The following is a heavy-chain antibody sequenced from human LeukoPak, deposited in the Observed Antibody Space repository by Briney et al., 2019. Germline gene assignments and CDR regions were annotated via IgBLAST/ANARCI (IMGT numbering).Heavy chain of an antibody. CDR1: GFTFSSYG. CDR2: ISYDGSNK. D-gene: IGHD1-26*01. V-gene: IGHV3-30-3*01. J-gene: IGHJ6*02. CDR3: ARGGSYAFSHYYYGMDV. Sequence: PGRSLRLSCVASGFTFSSYGMHWVRQAPGKGLEWVAVISYDGSNKYYADSVKGRFPISRDNSKNTLYLQMNSLRAEDTAVYYCARGGSYAFSHYYYGMDVWGQGTTVTVSS.